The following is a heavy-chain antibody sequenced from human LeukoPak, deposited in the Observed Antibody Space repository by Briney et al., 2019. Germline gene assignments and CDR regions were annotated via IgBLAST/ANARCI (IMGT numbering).Heavy chain of an antibody. Sequence: GGSLRLSCAASGFTFSSYAMHWVRQAPGKGLEWVAFIHYDGSNNYYTDSVKGRFTISRDNSKNTLYLQMNTLRADDTAVYYCAKDHGSSDWYYFDYWGQGTLVTVSS. J-gene: IGHJ4*02. CDR2: IHYDGSNN. CDR3: AKDHGSSDWYYFDY. CDR1: GFTFSSYA. V-gene: IGHV3-30*02. D-gene: IGHD6-13*01.